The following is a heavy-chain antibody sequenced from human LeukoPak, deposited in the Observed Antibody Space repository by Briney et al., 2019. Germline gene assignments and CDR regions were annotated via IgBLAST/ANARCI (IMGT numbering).Heavy chain of an antibody. J-gene: IGHJ4*02. CDR3: AKAGSPDSSSWFGVVY. Sequence: GGSLRLSCAASGLTFSNFAMSWVRQAPGRGLEWVSGISGGGGATDYADSVRGRFTISRDTSMNTVYLQMNSLRAEDTALYYCAKAGSPDSSSWFGVVYWGQGTLVTVSP. CDR1: GLTFSNFA. D-gene: IGHD6-13*01. V-gene: IGHV3-23*01. CDR2: ISGGGGAT.